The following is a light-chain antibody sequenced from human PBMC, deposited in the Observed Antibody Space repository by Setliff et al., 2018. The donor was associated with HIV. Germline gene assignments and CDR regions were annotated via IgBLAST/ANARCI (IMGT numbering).Light chain of an antibody. Sequence: SALTQPPSVSGSPGQSVTISCTGTSSDVGFYNRVSWYQQPPGTAPKLMISEVSNRPSGVPDRFSGSKSGNTASLTISGLRAEDEADYYCSSYTSSTTWVFGTGTKVTVL. CDR1: SSDVGFYNR. V-gene: IGLV2-18*02. CDR3: SSYTSSTTWV. CDR2: EVS. J-gene: IGLJ1*01.